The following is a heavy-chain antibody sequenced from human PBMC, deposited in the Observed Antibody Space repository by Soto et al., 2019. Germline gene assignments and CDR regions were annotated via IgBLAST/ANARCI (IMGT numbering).Heavy chain of an antibody. D-gene: IGHD1-1*01. CDR1: GFTFSSYA. Sequence: GGSLRLSCAASGFTFSSYAMNWVRLAPGKGLEWVSSISGSGSGTYYADSVKGGFTISRDNSKNTLYLQVNGSVTAADTAVYYCAGQPYNWNDYAGRLDYWGQGTLVTVSS. J-gene: IGHJ4*02. CDR2: ISGSGSGT. CDR3: AGQPYNWNDYAGRLDY. V-gene: IGHV3-23*01.